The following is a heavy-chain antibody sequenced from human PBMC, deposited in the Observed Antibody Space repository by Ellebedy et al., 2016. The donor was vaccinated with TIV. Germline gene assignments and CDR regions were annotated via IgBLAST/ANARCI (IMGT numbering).Heavy chain of an antibody. Sequence: GESLKISCAASGFSFRSYWMSWVRQAPGKGLEWVANIYQDGSDQYYVDSVKGRFTISRDNANMSLFLQMNNLRVEETAVYYCARRGSYGDYAVQINSWFDTWGRGTLVTVSS. V-gene: IGHV3-7*01. J-gene: IGHJ5*02. CDR1: GFSFRSYW. D-gene: IGHD4-17*01. CDR3: ARRGSYGDYAVQINSWFDT. CDR2: IYQDGSDQ.